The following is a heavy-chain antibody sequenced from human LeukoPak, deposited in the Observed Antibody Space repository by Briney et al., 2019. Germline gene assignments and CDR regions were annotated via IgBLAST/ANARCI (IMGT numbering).Heavy chain of an antibody. CDR2: IYYSGTS. D-gene: IGHD6-13*01. J-gene: IGHJ5*02. CDR3: AKAAGYSTIYWFDP. Sequence: SETLSLTCTVSGGSISSSYWSWIRQPPGKGLEWIGYIYYSGTSNYNPSLKSRVTMSVDTSNNQFSLKLNSVTAADTAVYYCAKAAGYSTIYWFDPWGQGTLVTVSS. V-gene: IGHV4-59*01. CDR1: GGSISSSY.